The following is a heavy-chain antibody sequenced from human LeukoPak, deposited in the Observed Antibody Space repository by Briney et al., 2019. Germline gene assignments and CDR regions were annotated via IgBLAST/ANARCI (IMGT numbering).Heavy chain of an antibody. Sequence: ASVKVSCKASGYTFTSYYMHWVRQAPGQGLEWMGIINPSGGSTSYAQKFQGRVTMTRDTSTSTVYMGLSSLRSEDTAVYYCARDLSKNTAMVPFDYWGQGTLVTVSS. D-gene: IGHD5-18*01. CDR3: ARDLSKNTAMVPFDY. V-gene: IGHV1-46*01. J-gene: IGHJ4*02. CDR1: GYTFTSYY. CDR2: INPSGGST.